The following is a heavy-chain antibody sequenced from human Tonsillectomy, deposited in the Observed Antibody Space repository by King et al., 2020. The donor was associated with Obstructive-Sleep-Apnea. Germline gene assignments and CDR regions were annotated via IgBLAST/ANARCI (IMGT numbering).Heavy chain of an antibody. V-gene: IGHV4-39*07. CDR3: ARHHDSSGYYSRYFDY. CDR1: GGSISSSPYY. J-gene: IGHJ4*02. D-gene: IGHD3-22*01. Sequence: QLQESGPGLVKPSETLSLTCTVSGGSISSSPYYWGWIRQPPGKGLEWIGTIYYSGSSYHNPSLKSRVTISVDTSKNQFSLELSSVTAADTALYYCARHHDSSGYYSRYFDYWGKGTLVTVSS. CDR2: IYYSGSS.